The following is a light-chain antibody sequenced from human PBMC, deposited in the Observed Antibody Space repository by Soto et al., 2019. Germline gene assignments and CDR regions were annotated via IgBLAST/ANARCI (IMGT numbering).Light chain of an antibody. CDR3: KQALSFPMT. CDR1: QYIAGY. V-gene: IGKV1D-12*01. Sequence: DIQVTQSPSSVSASVGDRVTITCRASQYIAGYLAWYQHKPGRTHELLLHGASRLQSGVPARFSGSGSGTDFTLNINRLQPEDFAFYYCKQALSFPMTFGQGTRLDI. J-gene: IGKJ5*01. CDR2: GAS.